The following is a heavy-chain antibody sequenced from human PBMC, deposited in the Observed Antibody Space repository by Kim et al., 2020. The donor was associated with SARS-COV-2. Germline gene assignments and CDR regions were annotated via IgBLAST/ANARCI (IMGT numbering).Heavy chain of an antibody. CDR2: GTA. Sequence: GTANYAQKFQGRVTITADESTSTDYMELSSLRSEDTAVYYCARDRRAFDIWGQGTMVTVSS. CDR3: ARDRRAFDI. V-gene: IGHV1-69*01. J-gene: IGHJ3*02.